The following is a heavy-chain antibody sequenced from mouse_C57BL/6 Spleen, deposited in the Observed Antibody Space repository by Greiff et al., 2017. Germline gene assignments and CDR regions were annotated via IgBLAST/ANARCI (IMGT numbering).Heavy chain of an antibody. D-gene: IGHD1-1*01. CDR3: ARRVRYYGSSYGAMDY. V-gene: IGHV5-17*01. Sequence: EVKLVESGGGLVKPGGSLKLSCAASGFTFSDYGMHWVRQAPEKGLEWVAYISSGSSTIYYADTVKGRFTISRDNAKNTLFLQMTSLRSEDTAMYYCARRVRYYGSSYGAMDYWGQGTSVTVSS. CDR1: GFTFSDYG. CDR2: ISSGSSTI. J-gene: IGHJ4*01.